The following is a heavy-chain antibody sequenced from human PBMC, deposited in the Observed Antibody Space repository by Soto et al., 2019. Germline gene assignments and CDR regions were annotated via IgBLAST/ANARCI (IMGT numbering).Heavy chain of an antibody. CDR1: EGTFNSYA. Sequence: QAQVVQSGAEVRKPGSSVKLSCKASEGTFNSYAIAWVRQAPGQGLEWMGGIIPYYNTLNYAQKFQDRVTMTADDSTNTVYMALSSLRSDDTAVYFCASGASRGYPYFFDSCYQGTLVTVSS. V-gene: IGHV1-69*01. D-gene: IGHD6-13*01. J-gene: IGHJ4*02. CDR3: ASGASRGYPYFFDS. CDR2: IIPYYNTL.